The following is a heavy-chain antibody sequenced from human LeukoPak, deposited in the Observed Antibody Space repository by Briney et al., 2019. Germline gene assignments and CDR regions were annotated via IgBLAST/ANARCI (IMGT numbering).Heavy chain of an antibody. CDR1: GFTFSSYN. CDR3: ARDGATGGVRYYYGMDV. V-gene: IGHV3-21*01. D-gene: IGHD5-24*01. CDR2: ISSSSSYI. J-gene: IGHJ6*02. Sequence: GGSLRLSCAASGFTFSSYNMNWVRQAPGKGLEWVSSISSSSSYIYYADSVKGRFTISRDNAKNSLYLQMNSLRAEDTAVYYCARDGATGGVRYYYGMDVWGQGTTVTV.